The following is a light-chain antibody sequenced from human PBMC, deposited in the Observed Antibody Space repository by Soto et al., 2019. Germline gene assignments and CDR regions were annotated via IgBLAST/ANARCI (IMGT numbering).Light chain of an antibody. CDR3: QQYGSSPLT. CDR1: QIVNSYF. J-gene: IGKJ4*01. V-gene: IGKV3-20*01. Sequence: EIVLTQSPGALSFSPGESATLSCRASQIVNSYFFAWYQQRPGQPPRLLIYNTFARATGVPDRVSGSGSGTDFTLSISRLEPEDFAVYFCQQYGSSPLTFGGGTRVEIK. CDR2: NTF.